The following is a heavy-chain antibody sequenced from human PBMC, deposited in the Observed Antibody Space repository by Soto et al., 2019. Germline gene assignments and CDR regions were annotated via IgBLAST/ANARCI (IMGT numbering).Heavy chain of an antibody. CDR2: INPSREIT. J-gene: IGHJ4*02. Sequence: EEQLLASGGGLVQPGGSLSLSCAASGLTFSRYAMSWVRQAPGKGLEWVSIINPSREITYYGDSVNGPFTISRDNSKNTLPLQMNSLRVEDTAVYYCAKSLRPSALTTYYFHYRGQGALGTVS. V-gene: IGHV3-23*01. CDR3: AKSLRPSALTTYYFHY. D-gene: IGHD4-17*01. CDR1: GLTFSRYA.